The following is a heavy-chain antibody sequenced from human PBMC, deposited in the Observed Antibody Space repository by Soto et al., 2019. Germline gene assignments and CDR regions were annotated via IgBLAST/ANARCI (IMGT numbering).Heavy chain of an antibody. CDR2: INSDGSST. CDR3: ARDPQTTQDIVVVPASGYYGMDV. Sequence: GGSLRLSCAASGFTFSSYWMHWVRQAPGKGLVWVSRINSDGSSTSYADSVKGRFTISRDNAKNTLYLQMNSLRAEDTAVYYCARDPQTTQDIVVVPASGYYGMDVWGQGTTVTVSS. V-gene: IGHV3-74*01. J-gene: IGHJ6*02. D-gene: IGHD2-2*01. CDR1: GFTFSSYW.